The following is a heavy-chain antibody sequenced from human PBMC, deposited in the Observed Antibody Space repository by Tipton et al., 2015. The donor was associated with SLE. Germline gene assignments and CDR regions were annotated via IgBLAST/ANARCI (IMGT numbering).Heavy chain of an antibody. CDR2: IHHSGST. J-gene: IGHJ5*02. V-gene: IGHV4-34*01. CDR1: GESFSGYY. CDR3: ARTGYDFWSASNWFDP. D-gene: IGHD3-3*01. Sequence: TLSLTCAVYGESFSGYYWSWIRKPPGKGLQWIGEIHHSGSTNYNPSLKSRVTISVDASKKQFSLKLSSVTAADTAVYYCARTGYDFWSASNWFDPWGPGTLVTVCS.